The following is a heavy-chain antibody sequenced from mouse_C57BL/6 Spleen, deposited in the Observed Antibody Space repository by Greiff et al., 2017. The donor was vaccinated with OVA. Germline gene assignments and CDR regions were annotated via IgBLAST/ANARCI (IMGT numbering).Heavy chain of an antibody. CDR1: GYTFTSYW. D-gene: IGHD3-1*01. Sequence: QVHLKESGAELAKPGASVQLSCKASGYTFTSYWMHWVKQRPGQGLEWIGYINPSSGYTKYNQKFKDKATLTADKSSSTDYMQLSSLTYEDAAVYYCARSRVLDGAMDYWGQGTSVTVSS. CDR3: ARSRVLDGAMDY. V-gene: IGHV1-7*01. J-gene: IGHJ4*01. CDR2: INPSSGYT.